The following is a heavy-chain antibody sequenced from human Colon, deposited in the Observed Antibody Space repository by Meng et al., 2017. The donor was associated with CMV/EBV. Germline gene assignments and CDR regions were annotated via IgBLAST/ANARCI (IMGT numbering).Heavy chain of an antibody. CDR3: ARVDYSGNYDY. D-gene: IGHD4/OR15-4a*01. J-gene: IGHJ4*02. CDR1: GGSTSGYY. CDR2: IYYSGST. V-gene: IGHV4-59*01. Sequence: SETLSPTCPVSGGSTSGYYWSWIRQLPGKGLEWIGYIYYSGSTNYSPSLKSRVTISVDTSKNHFSLNLTSVTAADTAVYYCARVDYSGNYDYWGQGTLVTVSS.